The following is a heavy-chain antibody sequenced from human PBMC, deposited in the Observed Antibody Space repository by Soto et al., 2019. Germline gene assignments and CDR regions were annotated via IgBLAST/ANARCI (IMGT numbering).Heavy chain of an antibody. CDR1: GDTVSSSSAA. J-gene: IGHJ4*02. CDR3: ARQIAATGTSGTFDY. D-gene: IGHD6-13*01. V-gene: IGHV6-1*01. Sequence: QVHLQQSGPGLVKPSQTLSLTCAISGDTVSSSSAAWTWIRQSPSRGLEWLGRTYYRSTWGNDYAISVKSRITINPDTSNNQFSLHLNSVTPEDTAVYYCARQIAATGTSGTFDYWGQGTLVTVSS. CDR2: TYYRSTWGN.